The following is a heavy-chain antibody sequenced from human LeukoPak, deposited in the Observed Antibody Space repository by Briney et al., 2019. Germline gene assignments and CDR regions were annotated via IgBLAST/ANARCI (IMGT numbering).Heavy chain of an antibody. J-gene: IGHJ3*02. CDR1: GVPISSGHYY. D-gene: IGHD5-18*01. Sequence: SETLSLTCIVSGVPISSGHYYWGRLRQPPGKGLEWIGSIYYSERTYYNTPLKSRITISEDTSMNQFSLKLSFVTAADAAVYYCSRHRTAIKRYGPYDAFDIWGRGTMVTVSS. CDR3: SRHRTAIKRYGPYDAFDI. V-gene: IGHV4-39*01. CDR2: IYYSERT.